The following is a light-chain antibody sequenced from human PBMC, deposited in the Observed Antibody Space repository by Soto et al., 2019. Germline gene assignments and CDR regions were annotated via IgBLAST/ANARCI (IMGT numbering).Light chain of an antibody. Sequence: EIVLTQSPATLSLSPGERATLSCWASQSVSSYLAWYQQKPGQAPRLLIYDASNRATGIPARFSGSGSGTDFTLTISSLEREDFAVYYCQQRSNWPRIFTFGPGTKVDIK. J-gene: IGKJ3*01. CDR1: QSVSSY. CDR2: DAS. V-gene: IGKV3-11*01. CDR3: QQRSNWPRIFT.